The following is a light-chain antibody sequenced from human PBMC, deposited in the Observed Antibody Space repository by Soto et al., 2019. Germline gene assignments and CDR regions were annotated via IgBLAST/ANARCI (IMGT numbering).Light chain of an antibody. CDR1: QSVISNY. CDR2: GAS. CDR3: PHLVGTTFT. J-gene: IGKJ5*01. Sequence: EIVMTQSPGTLSLSPGDIATLSFCASQSVISNYLAWYQQKPGQAPRLLIYGASRRATGIPDRFSGIGSWTNFTRSSSSPEPGDFPVYYCPHLVGTTFTCGQRT. V-gene: IGKV3-20*01.